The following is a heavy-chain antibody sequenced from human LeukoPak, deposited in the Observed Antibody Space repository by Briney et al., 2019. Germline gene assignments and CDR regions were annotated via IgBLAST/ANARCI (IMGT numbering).Heavy chain of an antibody. Sequence: SETLSLTCAVYGGSFSGYYWSWIRQPPGKGLEWIGEINHSGSTNYNPSLKSRVTISVDTSKNQFSLKLSSVTAADTAVYYCARGSSGYYPHWGQGTLVTVSS. V-gene: IGHV4-34*01. D-gene: IGHD3-22*01. J-gene: IGHJ4*02. CDR1: GGSFSGYY. CDR3: ARGSSGYYPH. CDR2: INHSGST.